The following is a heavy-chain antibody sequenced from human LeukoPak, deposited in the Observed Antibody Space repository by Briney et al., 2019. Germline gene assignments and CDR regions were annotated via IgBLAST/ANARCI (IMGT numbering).Heavy chain of an antibody. CDR1: GFTFSSYS. J-gene: IGHJ4*02. CDR3: ARGLLELREPPDY. CDR2: ISSGTTSI. Sequence: GGSLRLSCAASGFTFSSYSMNWVRQAPGMGLEWISYISSGTTSIYYADSVKGRFTISRDNAENSLLLQMNSLRAEDTAVYYCARGLLELREPPDYWGQGTLVTVSS. V-gene: IGHV3-48*01. D-gene: IGHD1-7*01.